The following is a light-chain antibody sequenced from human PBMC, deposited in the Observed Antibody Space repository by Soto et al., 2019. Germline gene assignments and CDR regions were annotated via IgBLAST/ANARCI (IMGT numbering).Light chain of an antibody. V-gene: IGLV2-23*02. CDR3: CSYAGGNTFV. J-gene: IGLJ2*01. CDR2: EVF. Sequence: QSALTQPASVSGSPGQSITISCTGTTNDVATYNLVSWLQRHPGKAPRVIIYEVFKRPSGVSNRFSGSKSGNTASLTISGLQAEDEAEYFCCSYAGGNTFVFGGGTKLTVL. CDR1: TNDVATYNL.